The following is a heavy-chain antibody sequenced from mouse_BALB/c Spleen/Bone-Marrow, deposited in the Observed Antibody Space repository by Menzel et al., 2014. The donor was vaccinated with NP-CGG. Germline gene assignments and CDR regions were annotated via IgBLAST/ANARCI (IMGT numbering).Heavy chain of an antibody. D-gene: IGHD2-4*01. V-gene: IGHV1S34*01. J-gene: IGHJ1*01. CDR1: GYSFTGYY. CDR3: ARGDYGDWYFDV. CDR2: ISCYNGAT. Sequence: LVKTGASVNISCKASGYSFTGYYMHWVKQSHGKSLEWIGYISCYNGATSYNQKFKGKATFTVDTSSSTAYMQFNSLTSEDSAVYYCARGDYGDWYFDVWGAGITVTVSS.